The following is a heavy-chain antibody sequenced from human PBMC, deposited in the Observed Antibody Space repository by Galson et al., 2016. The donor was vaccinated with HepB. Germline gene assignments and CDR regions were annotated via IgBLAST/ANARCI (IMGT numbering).Heavy chain of an antibody. V-gene: IGHV4-30-2*06. CDR2: AYQSGTT. D-gene: IGHD3-10*01. J-gene: IGHJ5*02. CDR1: GGPLKGGHFS. Sequence: TLSLTCGVSGGPLKGGHFSWSWIRHFPGKGLEWIGHAYQSGTTHYNPSLRSRVTISADWARNHFSLNLTSVTAADTAVYYCARASVGIRGGNWFDPWGQGILVTLSS. CDR3: ARASVGIRGGNWFDP.